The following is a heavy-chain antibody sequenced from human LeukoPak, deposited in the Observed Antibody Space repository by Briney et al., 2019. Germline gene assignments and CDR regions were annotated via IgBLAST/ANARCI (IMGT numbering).Heavy chain of an antibody. CDR2: IREDGTEI. V-gene: IGHV3-7*01. J-gene: IGHJ4*02. Sequence: QAGGSLEPSCAASGFTFSSHWMNWVRQAPGKGLEWVANIREDGTEIYYMDSVKGRFTISRDNAKNSLYLQMNSLRAEDTAVYYCARGVYSIDYWGQGTLVTVSS. D-gene: IGHD2-15*01. CDR1: GFTFSSHW. CDR3: ARGVYSIDY.